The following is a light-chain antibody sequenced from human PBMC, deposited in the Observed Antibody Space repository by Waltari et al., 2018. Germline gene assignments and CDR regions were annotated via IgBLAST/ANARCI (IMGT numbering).Light chain of an antibody. V-gene: IGLV2-23*02. Sequence: QSALTQTATVSGSPGQSITISCTGTSSDIGTYNLVSWYQQYPGKAPTLIIYDVNKRPSGVSNRFSGSKSGNTASLTISGLQAADEADYYCCSYAGSAISVFGGGTKVTVL. J-gene: IGLJ3*02. CDR3: CSYAGSAISV. CDR2: DVN. CDR1: SSDIGTYNL.